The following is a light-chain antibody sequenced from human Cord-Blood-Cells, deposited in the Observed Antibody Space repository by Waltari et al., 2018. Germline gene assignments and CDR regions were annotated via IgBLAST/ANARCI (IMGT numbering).Light chain of an antibody. Sequence: QSALTQPPSASGSPGQSVPIACTGTSSDVGGYTYVSWYQHHPGKAPKLMIYEVSKRPSGVPDRFSGSKSGNTASLTVSGLQAEDEADYYCSSYAGSNNLVFGTGTKVTVL. CDR2: EVS. CDR3: SSYAGSNNLV. J-gene: IGLJ1*01. V-gene: IGLV2-8*01. CDR1: SSDVGGYTY.